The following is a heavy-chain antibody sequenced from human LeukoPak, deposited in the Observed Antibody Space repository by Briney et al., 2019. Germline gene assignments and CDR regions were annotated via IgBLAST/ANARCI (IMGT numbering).Heavy chain of an antibody. V-gene: IGHV4-34*01. D-gene: IGHD1-26*01. CDR1: GGSFSGYY. CDR2: INHSGST. J-gene: IGHJ4*02. Sequence: SETLSLTCAVYGGSFSGYYWSWIRQPPGKGLEWSGEINHSGSTNYNPSLKSRVTISVDTSKNQFSLKLSSVTAADTAVYYCASLGDYAPTGGSYYGFDYWGQGTLVTVSS. CDR3: ASLGDYAPTGGSYYGFDY.